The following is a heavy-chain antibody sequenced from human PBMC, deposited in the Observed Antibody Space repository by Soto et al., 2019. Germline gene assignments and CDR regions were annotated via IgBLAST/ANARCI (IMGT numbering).Heavy chain of an antibody. V-gene: IGHV3-23*01. CDR2: ITGSGVTT. D-gene: IGHD3-22*01. Sequence: LRLSCAAAGFTFRSYAMNWVRQAPGKGLEWVSRITGSGVTTYYANSVKGRFTISRDNSNNTLSLQMNSLRAEDTAVYYCAKDLLHTYSYDSSGFFDYWGQGTLVTVSS. CDR1: GFTFRSYA. CDR3: AKDLLHTYSYDSSGFFDY. J-gene: IGHJ4*02.